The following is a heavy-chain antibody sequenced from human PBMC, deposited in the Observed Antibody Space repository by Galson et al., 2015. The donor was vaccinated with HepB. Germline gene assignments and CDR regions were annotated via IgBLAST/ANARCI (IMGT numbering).Heavy chain of an antibody. V-gene: IGHV1-2*02. CDR3: ARGSSRWYGEMWW. CDR2: INPKSGDT. CDR1: GYIFTDHY. D-gene: IGHD6-13*01. J-gene: IGHJ4*02. Sequence: SVKVSCKASGYIFTDHYIQWARQAPGQGLEWMRWINPKSGDTNYVQKFQGRVTMSRDTSISTAYMELSRLTSDDTAVYYCARGSSRWYGEMWWWGQGTLVTVSS.